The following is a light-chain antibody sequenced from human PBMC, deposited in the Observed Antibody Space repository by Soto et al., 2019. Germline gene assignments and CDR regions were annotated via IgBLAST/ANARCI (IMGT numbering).Light chain of an antibody. CDR2: AAS. J-gene: IGKJ5*01. V-gene: IGKV3-20*01. Sequence: IVLTQSPGTLSLSPGERATLSCRASQSVSSSYLAWYQQKPGQAPRLLIYAASSRATGIPDRFSGSGSGTDVALTISRMQTEGFAVYYCQQYVNSPRTFVQGTPRESK. CDR3: QQYVNSPRT. CDR1: QSVSSSY.